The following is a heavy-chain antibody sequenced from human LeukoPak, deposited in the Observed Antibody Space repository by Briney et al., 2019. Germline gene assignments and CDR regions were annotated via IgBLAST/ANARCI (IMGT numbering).Heavy chain of an antibody. Sequence: ASVKVSCKVSGYTLTELSMHWARQAPGKGLEWMGGFDPEDGETIYAQKFQGRVTMTEDTSTDTAYMELSSLRSEDTAVYYCATQTPYYYDSSGYFGLDYWGQGTLVTVSS. CDR2: FDPEDGET. J-gene: IGHJ4*02. CDR1: GYTLTELS. CDR3: ATQTPYYYDSSGYFGLDY. V-gene: IGHV1-24*01. D-gene: IGHD3-22*01.